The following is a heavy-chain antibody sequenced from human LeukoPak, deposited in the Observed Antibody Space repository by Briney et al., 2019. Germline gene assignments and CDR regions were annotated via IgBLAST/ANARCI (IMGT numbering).Heavy chain of an antibody. CDR3: ARLVQQGDAFGI. Sequence: SETLSLTCTVSGASISSYYWSWIRQPPGKGLEWIGYIYYSGSTNYNPSLKSRVTISVDTSKNQFSLKLSSVTAADTAVYYCARLVQQGDAFGIWGQGTMVTVSS. D-gene: IGHD3-10*01. J-gene: IGHJ3*02. CDR2: IYYSGST. CDR1: GASISSYY. V-gene: IGHV4-59*08.